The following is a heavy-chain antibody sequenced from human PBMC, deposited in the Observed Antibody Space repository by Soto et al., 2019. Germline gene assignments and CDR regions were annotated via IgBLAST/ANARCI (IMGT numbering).Heavy chain of an antibody. J-gene: IGHJ4*02. CDR3: AKSRSSSRLYLDY. V-gene: IGHV3-23*01. CDR1: GFTFSSYA. D-gene: IGHD6-6*01. CDR2: IGASGGST. Sequence: GGSLRLSCEGSGFTFSSYAMTWVRQAPGKGLEWVSAIGASGGSTYYADSVKGRFTISRDNSKNTLYLQMNSLRAEDTAVYYCAKSRSSSRLYLDYWGQGTLVTVSS.